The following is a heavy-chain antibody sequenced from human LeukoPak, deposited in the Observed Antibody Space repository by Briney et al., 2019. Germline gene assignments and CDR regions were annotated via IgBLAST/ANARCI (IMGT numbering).Heavy chain of an antibody. CDR1: GGSISSYY. D-gene: IGHD5-18*01. CDR2: IYYSGST. V-gene: IGHV4-59*08. CDR3: ARVDTAADY. J-gene: IGHJ4*02. Sequence: SETLSLTCTVSGGSISSYYWSWIRQPPGKGLEWIGYIYYSGSTNYNPSLTSRVTISVDTSKNQFSLKLSSVTAADTAVYYCARVDTAADYWGQGTLVTVSS.